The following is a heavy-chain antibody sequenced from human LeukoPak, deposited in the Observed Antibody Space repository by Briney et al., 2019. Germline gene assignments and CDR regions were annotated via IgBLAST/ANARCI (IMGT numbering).Heavy chain of an antibody. V-gene: IGHV1-8*02. CDR2: MNPNSGNT. J-gene: IGHJ4*02. CDR1: GYTFTGYY. Sequence: GASVKVSCKASGYTFTGYYMHWVRQAPGQGLEWMGWMNPNSGNTGYAQKFQGRVTMTRNTSISTAYMELSSLRSEDTAVYYCARESDIAAAGATFLGYWGQGTLVTVSS. D-gene: IGHD6-13*01. CDR3: ARESDIAAAGATFLGY.